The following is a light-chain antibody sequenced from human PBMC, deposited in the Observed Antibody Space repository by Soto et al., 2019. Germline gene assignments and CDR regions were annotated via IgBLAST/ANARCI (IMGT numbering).Light chain of an antibody. CDR2: RVS. V-gene: IGKV2-30*01. CDR3: TQGKHWPRT. CDR1: KSIVYSDGNTH. Sequence: EVVLTQSPLSLPVNFGQPASISCRSSKSIVYSDGNTHLSWFHQRPGQSPRRLIYRVSSRDSGVPDRFSGSGSGTDFTLEISRGEAEDVGIYVCTQGKHWPRTLGQGTEVEVK. J-gene: IGKJ1*01.